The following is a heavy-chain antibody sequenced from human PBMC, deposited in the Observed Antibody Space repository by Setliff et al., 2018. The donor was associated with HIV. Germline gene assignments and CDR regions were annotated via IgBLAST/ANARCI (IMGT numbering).Heavy chain of an antibody. CDR1: GFTFSNYA. J-gene: IGHJ4*02. D-gene: IGHD2-2*01. CDR3: ARGVVVPAAMHFDY. Sequence: GGSLRLSCAASGFTFSNYAIHWVRQAPGKGLEWVALIWYDGTNEYYADSVKGRFTISRDNAKNSLYLQMNSLRAEDAAVYYCARGVVVPAAMHFDYWGQGTLVTVSS. V-gene: IGHV3-33*01. CDR2: IWYDGTNE.